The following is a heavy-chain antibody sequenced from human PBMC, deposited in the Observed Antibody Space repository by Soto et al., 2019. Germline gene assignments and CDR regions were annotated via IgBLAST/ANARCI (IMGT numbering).Heavy chain of an antibody. J-gene: IGHJ6*03. Sequence: ASVKVSCKASGGTFSSYAISWVRQAPGQGLEWMGGIIPIFGTANYAHKFQGRVTITADESTSTAYMELSSLRSADTAVYYCARYGGTGDHYYYYMDVWGKGTTVTVSS. V-gene: IGHV1-69*13. CDR3: ARYGGTGDHYYYYMDV. CDR2: IIPIFGTA. D-gene: IGHD7-27*01. CDR1: GGTFSSYA.